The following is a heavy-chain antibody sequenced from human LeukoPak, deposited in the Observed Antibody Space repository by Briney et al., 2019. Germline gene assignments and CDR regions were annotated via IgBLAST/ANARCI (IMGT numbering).Heavy chain of an antibody. CDR2: ISSSGSTI. CDR1: GFTFSSYE. CDR3: AELGITMIGGV. Sequence: QPGGSLRLSCAASGFTFSSYEMNWVRQAPGKGLEWVSYISSSGSTIYYADSVKGRFTISRDNAKNSLYLQMNSLRAEDTTVYYCAELGITMIGGVWGKGTTVTISS. J-gene: IGHJ6*04. V-gene: IGHV3-48*03. D-gene: IGHD3-10*02.